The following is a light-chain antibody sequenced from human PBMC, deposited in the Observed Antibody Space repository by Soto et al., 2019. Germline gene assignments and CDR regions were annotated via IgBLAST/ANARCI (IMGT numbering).Light chain of an antibody. Sequence: DIVMTQTPLSSPVTLGQPASISCRSSQSLVHSDGNTYLSWLQQRPGQPPRLLYKISNRFSGVPDRLSGSGAGTDLTLKISRVEAEDVGVYYCMQGTQFPRTFGQGTKLEIK. J-gene: IGKJ2*02. CDR3: MQGTQFPRT. CDR1: QSLVHSDGNTY. V-gene: IGKV2-24*01. CDR2: KIS.